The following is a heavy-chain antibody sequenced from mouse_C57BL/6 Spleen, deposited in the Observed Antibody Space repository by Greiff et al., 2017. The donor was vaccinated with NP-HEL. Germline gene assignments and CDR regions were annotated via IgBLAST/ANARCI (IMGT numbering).Heavy chain of an antibody. CDR2: ISSGGDYI. CDR1: GFTFSSYA. J-gene: IGHJ4*01. V-gene: IGHV5-9-1*02. Sequence: EVQVVESGEGLVKPGGSLKLSCAASGFTFSSYAMSWVRQTPEKRLEWVAYISSGGDYIYYADTVKGRFTISRDNARNTLYLQMSSLKSEDTAMYYCTREDDYAAMDYWGQGTSVTVSS. CDR3: TREDDYAAMDY.